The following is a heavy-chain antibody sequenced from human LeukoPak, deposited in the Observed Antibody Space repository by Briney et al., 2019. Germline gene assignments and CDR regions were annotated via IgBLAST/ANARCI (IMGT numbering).Heavy chain of an antibody. V-gene: IGHV4-34*01. J-gene: IGHJ5*02. CDR1: GFTFSSYW. Sequence: PGGSLRLSCTASGFTFSSYWMNWVRQPPGKGLEWIGEINHSGSTNYNPSLKSRVTISVDTSKNQFSLKLSSVTAADTAVYYCARTRWAPQGRWCWFDPWGQGTLVTVSS. CDR3: ARTRWAPQGRWCWFDP. D-gene: IGHD4-23*01. CDR2: INHSGST.